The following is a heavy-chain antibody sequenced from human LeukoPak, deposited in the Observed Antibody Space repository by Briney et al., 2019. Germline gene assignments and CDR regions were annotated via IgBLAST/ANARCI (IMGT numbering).Heavy chain of an antibody. J-gene: IGHJ4*02. D-gene: IGHD2-21*02. CDR1: GFTFDDFG. CDR2: INWNGGST. V-gene: IGHV3-20*04. Sequence: RPGGSLRLSCAASGFTFDDFGMSWVRQAPGKGLEWVSGINWNGGSTGYADSVKGRFTISRDNGKNSLYLQMNSLRAEDTALYYCARGSEVVTAIPWYFDYWGQGTLVTVSS. CDR3: ARGSEVVTAIPWYFDY.